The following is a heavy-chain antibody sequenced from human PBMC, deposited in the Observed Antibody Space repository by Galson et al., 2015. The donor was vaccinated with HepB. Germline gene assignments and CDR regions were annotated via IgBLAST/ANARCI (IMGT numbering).Heavy chain of an antibody. Sequence: SLRLSCAASGFTFSSYAMHWVRQAPGKGLEYVSAISRNGGSTYYADSVKGRFTISRDNSKNTLYLQMNSLRAEDTAVYYCAKMEPRAIDYWGQGTLVTVSS. J-gene: IGHJ4*02. V-gene: IGHV3-64*04. D-gene: IGHD1-26*01. CDR2: ISRNGGST. CDR3: AKMEPRAIDY. CDR1: GFTFSSYA.